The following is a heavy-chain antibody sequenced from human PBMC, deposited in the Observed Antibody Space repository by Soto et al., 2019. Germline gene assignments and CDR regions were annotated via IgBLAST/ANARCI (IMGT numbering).Heavy chain of an antibody. V-gene: IGHV4-59*01. CDR1: GGSISSYY. J-gene: IGHJ4*02. CDR2: IYYSGST. D-gene: IGHD3-9*01. CDR3: ARNYDILTGYHYYFDY. Sequence: QVQLQESGPGLVKPSETLSLTCTVSGGSISSYYWSWIRQPPGKGLEWIGYIYYSGSTNYNPSLKSRVTISVDTSKNQFSLKLSSVTAADTAVYYCARNYDILTGYHYYFDYWGQGTLVTVSS.